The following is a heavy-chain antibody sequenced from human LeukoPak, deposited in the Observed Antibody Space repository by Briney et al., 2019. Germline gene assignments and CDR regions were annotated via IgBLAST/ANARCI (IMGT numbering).Heavy chain of an antibody. CDR1: GYTLTELS. Sequence: ASVKVSCKVSGYTLTELSMHWVRQAPGKGLEWMGGFDPEDGETIYAQKFQGRVTMTEDTSTDTAYMELSSLRSEDTAVYYCATVLREGYCSGGSCYSGGTWFDPWGQGTLVTVSS. D-gene: IGHD2-15*01. J-gene: IGHJ5*02. CDR3: ATVLREGYCSGGSCYSGGTWFDP. CDR2: FDPEDGET. V-gene: IGHV1-24*01.